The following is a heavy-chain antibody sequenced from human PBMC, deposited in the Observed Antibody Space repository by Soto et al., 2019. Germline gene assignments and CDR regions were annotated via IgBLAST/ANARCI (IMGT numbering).Heavy chain of an antibody. V-gene: IGHV1-69*01. Sequence: QVQLVQSGAEVKKPGSSVKVSCTTSGGTISSFGMNWVRQAPGQVLEWMGGIVPIDGSTKYAEKFQGRVTITADASTSTVYMDLSSLRSEDTAVYYCARSFTKSRRGGVAFDYWGQGILLTVSP. CDR1: GGTISSFG. CDR2: IVPIDGST. J-gene: IGHJ4*02. CDR3: ARSFTKSRRGGVAFDY. D-gene: IGHD3-3*01.